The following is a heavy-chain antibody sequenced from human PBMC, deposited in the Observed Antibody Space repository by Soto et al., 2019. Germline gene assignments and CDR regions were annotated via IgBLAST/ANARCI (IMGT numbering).Heavy chain of an antibody. V-gene: IGHV1-69*13. Sequence: SVKVSCKASGGTFSSYAIIWVRQAPGQGLEWMGGITPIFGTANYAQKFQGRVTITADESTSTAYMELSSLRSEDTAVYYCARRRRQWLVRDYYYGMDVWGQGTTVTVSS. CDR1: GGTFSSYA. CDR2: ITPIFGTA. J-gene: IGHJ6*02. D-gene: IGHD6-19*01. CDR3: ARRRRQWLVRDYYYGMDV.